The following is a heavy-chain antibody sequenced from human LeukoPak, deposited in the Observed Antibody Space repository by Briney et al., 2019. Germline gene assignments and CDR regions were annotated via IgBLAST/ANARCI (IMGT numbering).Heavy chain of an antibody. CDR1: GYTFTSYA. D-gene: IGHD5-18*01. J-gene: IGHJ4*02. Sequence: ASLNLSCKASGYTFTSYAMNWVRQAPGQGLEWMGWINTNTGNPTYAQGFTGRFVFSLDTSVSTAYLQISSLKAEDTAVYYCARDNRLPGYSYGKGDYFDYWGQGTLVTVS. CDR3: ARDNRLPGYSYGKGDYFDY. V-gene: IGHV7-4-1*02. CDR2: INTNTGNP.